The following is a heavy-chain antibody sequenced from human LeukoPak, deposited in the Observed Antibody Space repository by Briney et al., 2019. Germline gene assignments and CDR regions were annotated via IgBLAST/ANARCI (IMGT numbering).Heavy chain of an antibody. J-gene: IGHJ4*02. CDR2: ISYDGSNK. CDR3: ARDPGAATAIRGDYFDY. Sequence: PGRSLRLSCAASGFTFDDYAMHWVRQGPGKGLEWVAVISYDGSNKYYADSVKGRFTISRDNSKNTLYLQMNSLRAEDTAVYYCARDPGAATAIRGDYFDYWGQGTLVTVSS. CDR1: GFTFDDYA. V-gene: IGHV3-30-3*01. D-gene: IGHD7-27*01.